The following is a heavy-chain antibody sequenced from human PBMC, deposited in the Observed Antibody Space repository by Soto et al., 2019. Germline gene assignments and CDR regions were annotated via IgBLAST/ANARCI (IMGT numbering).Heavy chain of an antibody. V-gene: IGHV3-73*01. CDR3: TRLAPLPYHDILTGVHDAFDI. CDR1: GFTFSGSA. J-gene: IGHJ3*02. CDR2: IRSKANSYAT. Sequence: GGSLRLSCAASGFTFSGSAMHWVRQASGKGLEWVGRIRSKANSYATAYAASVKGRFTISRDDSKNTAYLQMNSLKTEDTAVYYCTRLAPLPYHDILTGVHDAFDIWGQGTMVTVSS. D-gene: IGHD3-9*01.